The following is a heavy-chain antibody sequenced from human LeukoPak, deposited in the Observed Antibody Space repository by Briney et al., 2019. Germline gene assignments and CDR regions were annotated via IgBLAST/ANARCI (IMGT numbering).Heavy chain of an antibody. V-gene: IGHV1-69*04. CDR1: GGTFSSYA. CDR2: IIPILGIT. CDR3: ARHESGSYSNWFDP. Sequence: ASVKVSCKASGGTFSSYAISWVRQAPGQGLEWMGRIIPILGITNYAQKFQGRVMITADKPTTTAYMVLSSLRSEDTAVYYCARHESGSYSNWFDPWGQGTLVTVSS. J-gene: IGHJ5*02. D-gene: IGHD3-10*01.